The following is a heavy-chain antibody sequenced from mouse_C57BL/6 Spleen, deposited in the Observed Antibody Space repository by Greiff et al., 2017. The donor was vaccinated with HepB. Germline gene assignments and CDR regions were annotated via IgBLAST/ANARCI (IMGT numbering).Heavy chain of an antibody. D-gene: IGHD1-1*01. V-gene: IGHV1-59*01. CDR2: IDPSDSYT. CDR3: ARSRYYGSSYSFAY. Sequence: VKLQQPGAELVRPGTSVKLSCKASGYTFTSYWMHWVKQRPGQGLEWIGVIDPSDSYTNYNQKFKGKATLTVDTSSSTAYMQLSSLTSEDSAVYYCARSRYYGSSYSFAYWGQGTLVTVSA. J-gene: IGHJ3*01. CDR1: GYTFTSYW.